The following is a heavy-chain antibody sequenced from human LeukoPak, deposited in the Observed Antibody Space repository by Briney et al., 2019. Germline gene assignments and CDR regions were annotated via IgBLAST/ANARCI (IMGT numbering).Heavy chain of an antibody. V-gene: IGHV3-30*18. Sequence: GGSLRLSCAASGFRFSDYYMSWVRQAPGKGLEWVAVISYDGSNKYYADSVKGRFTISRDNSKNTLYLQMNGLRAEDTAVYYCAKSPHYRVTAIIYYFDNWGQGTLVTVSP. CDR3: AKSPHYRVTAIIYYFDN. CDR2: ISYDGSNK. CDR1: GFRFSDYY. J-gene: IGHJ4*02. D-gene: IGHD3-16*02.